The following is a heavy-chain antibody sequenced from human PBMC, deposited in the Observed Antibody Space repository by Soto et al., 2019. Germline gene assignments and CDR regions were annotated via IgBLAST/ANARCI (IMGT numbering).Heavy chain of an antibody. D-gene: IGHD4-17*01. CDR1: GGSFSGYY. CDR3: ARDLGLRSAGDLYYYYMDV. Sequence: QVRLQQWGAGLLKPSETLSLTCAVYGGSFSGYYWNWIRQPPGKGLEWIGEIDHSGDTKYNPSLKIRVTISVDTSRNHFSLKLSSVTAAYTAVYYCARDLGLRSAGDLYYYYMDVWGKGTTVTVSS. CDR2: IDHSGDT. V-gene: IGHV4-34*01. J-gene: IGHJ6*03.